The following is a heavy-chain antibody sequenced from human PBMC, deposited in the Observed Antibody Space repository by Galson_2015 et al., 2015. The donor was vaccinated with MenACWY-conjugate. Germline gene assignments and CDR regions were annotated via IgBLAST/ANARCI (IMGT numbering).Heavy chain of an antibody. V-gene: IGHV1-18*01. D-gene: IGHD6-13*01. CDR3: ARDPIGRHDSSSWFWID. Sequence: SVKVSCKAAGYTFTNFGITWVRKAPGRGLEWMGWISTFNGNANYAQKVRDRVMMTTDTSTNTVHMELKSLTSDDTAVYFCARDPIGRHDSSSWFWIDWGQGTPVTVSS. CDR2: ISTFNGNA. J-gene: IGHJ4*02. CDR1: GYTFTNFG.